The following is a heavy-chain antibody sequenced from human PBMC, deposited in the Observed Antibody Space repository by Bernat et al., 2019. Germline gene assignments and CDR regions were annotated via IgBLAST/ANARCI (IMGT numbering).Heavy chain of an antibody. Sequence: EVQLVESGGGLVKPGGSLRVSCATSGFTFSAFTMNWVRQAPGKGLEWVASITGSSSKIYYADSMKGRFTISRDNAEKSLYVQMNSLRAEDTAVYYWARGNSGLLDYWGQGTLVTVSS. CDR3: ARGNSGLLDY. CDR2: ITGSSSKI. CDR1: GFTFSAFT. J-gene: IGHJ4*02. D-gene: IGHD6-19*01. V-gene: IGHV3-21*01.